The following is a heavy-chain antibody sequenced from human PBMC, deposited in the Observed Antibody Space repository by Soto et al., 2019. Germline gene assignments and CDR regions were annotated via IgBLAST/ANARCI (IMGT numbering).Heavy chain of an antibody. CDR1: GGTFSSYA. J-gene: IGHJ4*02. D-gene: IGHD6-13*01. CDR2: IIPIFGTA. CDR3: ARGRAAAGPHQFDY. V-gene: IGHV1-69*13. Sequence: ASVKVSCKASGGTFSSYAISWVRQAPGQGLEWMGGIIPIFGTANYAQKFQGRVTITADESTSTAYMELSSLRSEDTAVYYCARGRAAAGPHQFDYWGQGTLVTVSS.